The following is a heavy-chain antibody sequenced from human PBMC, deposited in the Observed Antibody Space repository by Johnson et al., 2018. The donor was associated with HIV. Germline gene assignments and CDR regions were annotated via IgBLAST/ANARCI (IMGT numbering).Heavy chain of an antibody. CDR3: ARGRSLRSVAGDDAFDI. Sequence: QVQLVESGGGVVPPGRSLRLSCAASGFTFKDYDMHWVRQAPGQGLEWVSVIYSGGSRHYRDSVKGRFTVSRDSSRNTLYLQMNSLRAEDTAVYYCARGRSLRSVAGDDAFDIWGQGTMVTVSS. D-gene: IGHD6-19*01. CDR2: IYSGGSR. V-gene: IGHV3-NL1*01. J-gene: IGHJ3*02. CDR1: GFTFKDYD.